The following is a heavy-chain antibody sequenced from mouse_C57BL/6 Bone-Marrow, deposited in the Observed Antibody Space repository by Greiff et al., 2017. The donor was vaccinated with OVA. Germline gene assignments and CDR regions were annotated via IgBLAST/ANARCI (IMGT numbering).Heavy chain of an antibody. D-gene: IGHD2-3*01. CDR2: ISSGSSTI. Sequence: EVQVVESGGGLVKPGGSLKLSCAASGFTFSDYGMHWVRQAPEKGLEWVAYISSGSSTIYYADTVKGRFTISRDNAKNTLFLQMTSLRSEDTAMYYCARRWLLQGYYAMDYWGQGTSVTVSS. J-gene: IGHJ4*01. CDR1: GFTFSDYG. V-gene: IGHV5-17*01. CDR3: ARRWLLQGYYAMDY.